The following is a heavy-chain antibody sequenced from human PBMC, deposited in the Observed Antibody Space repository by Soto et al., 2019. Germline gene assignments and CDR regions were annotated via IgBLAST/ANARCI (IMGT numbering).Heavy chain of an antibody. CDR2: IKSKIDGGTS. CDR1: GFTFSHAW. Sequence: PGGSLRLSCGASGFTFSHAWMNWVRQAPGKGLEWVGRIKSKIDGGTSDYAAPVKGRFSISRDDSKDTLFLQMNSLKTEDTAVYFCATMGHCSNGVCSYYYYGMDVWGLGTTVTAP. V-gene: IGHV3-15*07. CDR3: ATMGHCSNGVCSYYYYGMDV. D-gene: IGHD2-8*01. J-gene: IGHJ6*02.